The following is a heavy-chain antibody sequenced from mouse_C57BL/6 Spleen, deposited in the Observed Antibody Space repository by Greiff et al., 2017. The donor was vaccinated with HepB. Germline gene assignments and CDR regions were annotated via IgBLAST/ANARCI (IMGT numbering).Heavy chain of an antibody. CDR2: IYPGSGST. D-gene: IGHD2-13*01. V-gene: IGHV1-55*01. CDR1: GYTFTSYW. Sequence: QVHVKQPGAELVKPGASVKMSCKASGYTFTSYWITWVKQRPGQGLEWIGDIYPGSGSTNYNEKFKSKATLTVDTSSSTAYMQLSSLTSEDSAVYYCARSRVTGFAYWGQGTLVTVSA. J-gene: IGHJ3*01. CDR3: ARSRVTGFAY.